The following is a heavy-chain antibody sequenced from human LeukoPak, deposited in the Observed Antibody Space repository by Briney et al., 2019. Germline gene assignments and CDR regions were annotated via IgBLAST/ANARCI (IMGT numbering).Heavy chain of an antibody. J-gene: IGHJ3*02. D-gene: IGHD6-19*01. CDR1: GFAFSSYG. Sequence: GGSLRLSCAASGFAFSSYGMHWVRQAPGKGLEWVAIISYDGRNIYSVESVKGRFTISRDNSKSTLYLQMNSLRTEDSAVYFCAEAIAVAGHAIDAFNIWGQGTMVTVSS. V-gene: IGHV3-30*03. CDR3: AEAIAVAGHAIDAFNI. CDR2: ISYDGRNI.